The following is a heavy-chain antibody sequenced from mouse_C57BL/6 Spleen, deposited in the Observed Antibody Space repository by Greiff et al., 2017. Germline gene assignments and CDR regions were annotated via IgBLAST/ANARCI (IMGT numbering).Heavy chain of an antibody. CDR2: INPNNGGT. CDR1: GYTFTDYY. J-gene: IGHJ4*01. V-gene: IGHV1-26*01. D-gene: IGHD1-1*01. Sequence: EVQLQQSGPELVKPGASVKISCKASGYTFTDYYMNWVKQSHGKSLEWIGDINPNNGGTSYNQKFKGKATLTVDKSSSTAYMELRSLTSEDSAVYYCARGVITTVVGSYYAMDYWGQGTSVTVSS. CDR3: ARGVITTVVGSYYAMDY.